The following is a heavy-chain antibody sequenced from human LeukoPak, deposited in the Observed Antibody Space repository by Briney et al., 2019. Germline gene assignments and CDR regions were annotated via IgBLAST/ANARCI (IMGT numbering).Heavy chain of an antibody. D-gene: IGHD3-16*01. CDR1: GFTFSSYV. J-gene: IGHJ4*02. Sequence: GGSLRLSCAAAGFTFSSYVMTWVRQAPGKGLEWVSSVSAVGSSTYYADSVKGRFTTSRDNSKNTLYLQMNSLRAEDTAVYYCANPSGGSLYWGQGTLVTVSS. CDR3: ANPSGGSLY. CDR2: VSAVGSST. V-gene: IGHV3-23*01.